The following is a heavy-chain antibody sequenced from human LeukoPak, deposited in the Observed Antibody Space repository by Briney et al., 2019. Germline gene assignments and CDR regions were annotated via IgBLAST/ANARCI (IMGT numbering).Heavy chain of an antibody. CDR3: ARHVKWELLY. Sequence: GASVKVSCKASGYTFTGYYMHWVRQAPGQGLELMGWINSNSGVTNYAQKFQGRVTMTRDTSISTAYMELSSLRSDDTAVYYCARHVKWELLYWGRGPRVTVSS. J-gene: IGHJ4*02. D-gene: IGHD1-26*01. CDR2: INSNSGVT. V-gene: IGHV1-2*02. CDR1: GYTFTGYY.